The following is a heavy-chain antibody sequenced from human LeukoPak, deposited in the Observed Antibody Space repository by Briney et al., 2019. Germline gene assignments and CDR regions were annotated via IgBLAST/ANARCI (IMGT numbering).Heavy chain of an antibody. CDR3: ARGSRPVTYYFDY. D-gene: IGHD4-17*01. Sequence: EASVKVSCKASGGTFSSYAISWVRQAPGQGLEWMGRIIPILGIANYAQKFQGRVTITADKPTSTAYMELSSLRSEDTAVYYCARGSRPVTYYFDYWGQGTLVTVSS. J-gene: IGHJ4*02. CDR2: IIPILGIA. CDR1: GGTFSSYA. V-gene: IGHV1-69*04.